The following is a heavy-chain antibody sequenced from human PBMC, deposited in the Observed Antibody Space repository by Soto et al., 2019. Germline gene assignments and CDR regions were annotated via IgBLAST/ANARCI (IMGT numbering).Heavy chain of an antibody. Sequence: QVQLQESGPGLVKPSQTLSLTCTVSGGSIRGGDYYWSWIRQHPGKGLEWIGYIFYSGNSFYNPSPKSGVTISVDTSKNQFSLQLSSVTAADTAIYYFARLSSLYYNSDYGGYYFDYWGQGTLVSVSS. CDR2: IFYSGNS. J-gene: IGHJ4*02. CDR3: ARLSSLYYNSDYGGYYFDY. V-gene: IGHV4-31*03. D-gene: IGHD3-10*01. CDR1: GGSIRGGDYY.